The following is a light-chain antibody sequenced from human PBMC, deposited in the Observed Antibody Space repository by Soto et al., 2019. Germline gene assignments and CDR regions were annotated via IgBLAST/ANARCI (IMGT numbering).Light chain of an antibody. CDR3: QHYNTYPWT. J-gene: IGKJ1*01. Sequence: DIQMTQSPSTLSASVGARVPITCRARQSISVWLAWYPQHPGKAPNLLIYEVSTLHSGVPSRFSGSGSGTEFTLTISSLQPGDFATYYCQHYNTYPWTFGQGTKVDIK. CDR2: EVS. V-gene: IGKV1-5*03. CDR1: QSISVW.